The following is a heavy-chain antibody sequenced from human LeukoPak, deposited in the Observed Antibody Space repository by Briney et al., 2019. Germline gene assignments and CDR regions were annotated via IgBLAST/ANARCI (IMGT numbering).Heavy chain of an antibody. V-gene: IGHV4-38-2*01. J-gene: IGHJ4*02. CDR2: IYGRAST. CDR1: GYSLGKNYY. D-gene: IGHD3-16*01. Sequence: SETLSLTCAVSGYSLGKNYYWYWIRQSPGKGLEWIGRIYGRASTSYNPSLMNRVTMSVDTSKNHFSLQLTSVTAADTAVYYCARYDSRGSASTKFDYWGPGILVTISS. CDR3: ARYDSRGSASTKFDY.